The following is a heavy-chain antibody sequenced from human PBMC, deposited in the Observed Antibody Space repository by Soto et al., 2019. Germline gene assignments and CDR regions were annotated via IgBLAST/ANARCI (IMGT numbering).Heavy chain of an antibody. Sequence: PSETLSLTCSVSGGSTSSYYWSWIRQPPGKGLEWIGYIYYSGSTDYSPSLKSRVTMSIDTSQNQVSLKLTSVTTADTAVYYCAATSRYWGQGTLVTVSP. CDR1: GGSTSSYY. CDR2: IYYSGST. J-gene: IGHJ4*02. V-gene: IGHV4-59*01. CDR3: AATSRY.